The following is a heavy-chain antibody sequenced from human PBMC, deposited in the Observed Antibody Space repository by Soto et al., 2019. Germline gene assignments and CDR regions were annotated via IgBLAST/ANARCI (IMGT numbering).Heavy chain of an antibody. J-gene: IGHJ5*02. D-gene: IGHD1-7*01. Sequence: QVQLVQSGAEVKKPGASVKVSCKASGYTFTSYGISWVRQAPGQGLEWMGWISTYNGNTNNAQKLQGRVTMTTDTSTSTAYMELRSLISDDTAGYYCAKDRGYNWNYGWFDPWGQGTLVTVSS. CDR2: ISTYNGNT. CDR1: GYTFTSYG. CDR3: AKDRGYNWNYGWFDP. V-gene: IGHV1-18*01.